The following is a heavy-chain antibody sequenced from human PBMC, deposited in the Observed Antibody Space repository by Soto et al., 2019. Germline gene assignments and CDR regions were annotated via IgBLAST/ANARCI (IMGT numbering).Heavy chain of an antibody. CDR1: GDTFSTYT. Sequence: GASVKVSCKASGDTFSTYTITWMRQAPGQGLEWMGGIIPRSATSKYAQKFQGRVTITADESTSTVYMELSTLRPEDTAVYYCARWVDFWSGKNPYYYYGMDVWGQGTTVAVSS. J-gene: IGHJ6*02. V-gene: IGHV1-69*13. D-gene: IGHD3-3*01. CDR3: ARWVDFWSGKNPYYYYGMDV. CDR2: IIPRSATS.